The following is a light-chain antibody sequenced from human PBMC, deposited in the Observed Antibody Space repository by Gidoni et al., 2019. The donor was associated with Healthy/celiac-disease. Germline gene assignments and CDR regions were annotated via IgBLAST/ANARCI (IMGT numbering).Light chain of an antibody. V-gene: IGKV1-39*01. Sequence: DIQMTQSPSSLSASVGDRVTITGRASQSISSYLNWYQQKPGKAPKLLIYAASRLQSGVPARFSGSGSGTDFTLTISSLQPEDFATYYCQQSYSTLVTFGPGTKVDIK. CDR1: QSISSY. CDR3: QQSYSTLVT. CDR2: AAS. J-gene: IGKJ3*01.